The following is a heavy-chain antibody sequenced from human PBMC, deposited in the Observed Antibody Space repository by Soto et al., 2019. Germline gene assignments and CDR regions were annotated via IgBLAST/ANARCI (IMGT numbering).Heavy chain of an antibody. J-gene: IGHJ4*02. CDR3: ARAVAVPADFDY. V-gene: IGHV1-3*05. D-gene: IGHD5-12*01. CDR2: INAGNGNT. Sequence: QVQLVQSGAEEKKPGASVKVSCKASGYTFTGYAMHWVRQAPGQRLEWMGWINAGNGNTKYSQKFPGRVTITRDTAASAAYMELSSLSSEDTAVYYCARAVAVPADFDYWGQGTLVTGSS. CDR1: GYTFTGYA.